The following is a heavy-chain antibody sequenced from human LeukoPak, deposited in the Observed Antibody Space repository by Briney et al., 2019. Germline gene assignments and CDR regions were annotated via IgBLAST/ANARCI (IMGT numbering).Heavy chain of an antibody. D-gene: IGHD3-22*01. Sequence: ASVKVSCKVSGYTLTELSMHWVRQAPGKGLEWMGGFDPEDGETIYAQEFQGRVTMTEDTSTDTAYMELSSLRSEDTAVYYCATEIKTTYYYDSSGFDYWGQGTLVTVSS. V-gene: IGHV1-24*01. CDR2: FDPEDGET. CDR1: GYTLTELS. J-gene: IGHJ4*02. CDR3: ATEIKTTYYYDSSGFDY.